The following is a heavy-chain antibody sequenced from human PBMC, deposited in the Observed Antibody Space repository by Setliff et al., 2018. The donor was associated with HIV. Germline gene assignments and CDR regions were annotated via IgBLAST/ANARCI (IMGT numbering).Heavy chain of an antibody. CDR2: IDANGRGT. CDR3: AKGGVGSFDY. D-gene: IGHD1-26*01. CDR1: GFTFSYYW. V-gene: IGHV3-74*01. J-gene: IGHJ4*02. Sequence: GGSLRLSCAASGFTFSYYWMHWVRQAPGKGPVWVARIDANGRGTSYADSVKSRFTISRDNAKNMLYVQMNSLRAEDTAVYYCAKGGVGSFDYWGQGTLVTVSS.